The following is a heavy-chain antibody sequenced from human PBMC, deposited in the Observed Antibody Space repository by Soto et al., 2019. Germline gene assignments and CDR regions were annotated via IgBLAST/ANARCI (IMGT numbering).Heavy chain of an antibody. CDR3: ARPLRYCSGGSCPQGY. CDR1: GFRLSDYY. D-gene: IGHD2-15*01. CDR2: ISNTGSTI. Sequence: QVQLVESGGDLVKAGGSLRLSCVASGFRLSDYYMTWIRQAPGKGLEWLSKISNTGSTINYADSVKGRFTISRDNAENSLYLQMNSLRVEDTAVYYCARPLRYCSGGSCPQGYWGQGTLVTVSS. J-gene: IGHJ4*02. V-gene: IGHV3-11*01.